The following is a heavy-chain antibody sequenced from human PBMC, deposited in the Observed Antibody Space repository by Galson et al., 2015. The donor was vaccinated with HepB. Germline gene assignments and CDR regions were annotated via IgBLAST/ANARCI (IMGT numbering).Heavy chain of an antibody. Sequence: SVKVSCKASGYTFTSYDINWVRQATGQGLEWMGWMNPNSGNTGYAQKFQGRVTMTRNTSISTAYMELSSLRSEDTAVYYCARGLSFTKAPTGTQTDYWGQGTLVTVSS. CDR2: MNPNSGNT. J-gene: IGHJ4*02. CDR1: GYTFTSYD. V-gene: IGHV1-8*01. CDR3: ARGLSFTKAPTGTQTDY. D-gene: IGHD1-1*01.